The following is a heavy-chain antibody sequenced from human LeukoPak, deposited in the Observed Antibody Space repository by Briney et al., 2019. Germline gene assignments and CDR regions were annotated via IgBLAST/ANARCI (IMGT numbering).Heavy chain of an antibody. J-gene: IGHJ4*02. CDR2: IYYSGST. CDR3: ARLYYYGSGSYRGSRFDY. V-gene: IGHV4-59*12. Sequence: PSETLSLTCTVSGGSISSYYWSWIRQPPGKGLEWIGYIYYSGSTNYNPSLKSRVTISVDTSKNQFSLKLSSVTAADTAVYYCARLYYYGSGSYRGSRFDYWGQGTLVTVSS. D-gene: IGHD3-10*01. CDR1: GGSISSYY.